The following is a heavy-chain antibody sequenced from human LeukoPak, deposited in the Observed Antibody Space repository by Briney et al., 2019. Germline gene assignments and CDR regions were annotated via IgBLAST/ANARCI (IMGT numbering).Heavy chain of an antibody. CDR3: AASGSYYLSDY. CDR2: IYHSGST. J-gene: IGHJ4*02. CDR1: GYSISSGYY. V-gene: IGHV4-38-2*02. D-gene: IGHD1-26*01. Sequence: SETLSLTCTVSGYSISSGYYWGWIRQPPGKGLEWIGSIYHSGSTYYNPSLKSRVTISVDTSKNQFSLKLSSVTAADTAVYYCAASGSYYLSDYWGQGTLVTVSS.